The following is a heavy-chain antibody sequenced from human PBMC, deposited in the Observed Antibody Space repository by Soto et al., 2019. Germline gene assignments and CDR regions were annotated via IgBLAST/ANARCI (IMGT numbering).Heavy chain of an antibody. CDR2: IKQDGSEK. CDR3: SREWGGGQWPLDY. Sequence: GGSLRLSCAASGFTFSSYWMSWVRQAPGKGLEWVASIKQDGSEKSYADSATGRFTISRDNSKNTLYLQMNSLRAEDTAVYYGSREWGGGQWPLDYWGQGTQVTVSS. D-gene: IGHD3-16*01. V-gene: IGHV3-7*01. J-gene: IGHJ4*02. CDR1: GFTFSSYW.